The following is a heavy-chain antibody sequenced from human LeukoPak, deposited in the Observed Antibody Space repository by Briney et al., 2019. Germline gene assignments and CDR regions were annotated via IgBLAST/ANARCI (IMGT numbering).Heavy chain of an antibody. D-gene: IGHD5-18*01. CDR3: ARDHSGRYSYGQGYFQH. CDR2: ISFDGSNT. V-gene: IGHV3-30-3*01. J-gene: IGHJ1*01. CDR1: GFTFSSYT. Sequence: GRSLRLSCAASGFTFSSYTMHWVRQAPGKGLEWVAVISFDGSNTYYADSVKGRFTISRDNSKNTLYLQMNSLRAEDTAVYYCARDHSGRYSYGQGYFQHWGQGTLVTVSS.